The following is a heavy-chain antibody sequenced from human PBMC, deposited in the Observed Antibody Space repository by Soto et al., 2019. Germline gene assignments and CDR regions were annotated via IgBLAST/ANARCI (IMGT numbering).Heavy chain of an antibody. CDR1: GFTFSSYG. CDR2: IWYDGSNK. CDR3: AKEVGIQLWLRGYYYGMDV. V-gene: IGHV3-33*06. D-gene: IGHD5-18*01. Sequence: PGGSLRLSCAASGFTFSSYGMHWVRQAPGKGLEWVAVIWYDGSNKYYADSVKGRFTISRDNSKNTLYLQMNSLRAEDTAVYYCAKEVGIQLWLRGYYYGMDVWGQGTTVTVSS. J-gene: IGHJ6*02.